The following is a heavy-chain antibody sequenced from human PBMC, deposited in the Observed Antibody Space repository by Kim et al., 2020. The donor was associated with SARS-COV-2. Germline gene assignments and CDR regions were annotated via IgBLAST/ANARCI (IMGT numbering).Heavy chain of an antibody. CDR2: INAGNGNT. CDR3: ARGSWNDDTYYYYGMDV. V-gene: IGHV1-3*01. Sequence: ASVKVSCKASGYTFTSYAMHWVRQAPGQRLEWMGWINAGNGNTKYSEKFQGRVTITRDTSASTAHMELSSLRSEDRAVYYCARGSWNDDTYYYYGMDVWGQGTTVTVSS. D-gene: IGHD1-1*01. CDR1: GYTFTSYA. J-gene: IGHJ6*02.